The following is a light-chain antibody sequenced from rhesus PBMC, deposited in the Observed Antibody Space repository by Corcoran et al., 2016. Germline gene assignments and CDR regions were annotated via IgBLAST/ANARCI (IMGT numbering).Light chain of an antibody. CDR1: QGISSW. CDR3: RQYRSRPRA. CDR2: KAS. J-gene: IGKJ1*01. Sequence: DIQTTQSPSSLSASVGDTVTTTCRASQGISSWLAWYQQKPGKAPKLLVYKASSLQSGVPSRFSGSGSGTDFTLTIISLQSEGFATYYCRQYRSRPRAFGPRTKVEI. V-gene: IGKV1-22*01.